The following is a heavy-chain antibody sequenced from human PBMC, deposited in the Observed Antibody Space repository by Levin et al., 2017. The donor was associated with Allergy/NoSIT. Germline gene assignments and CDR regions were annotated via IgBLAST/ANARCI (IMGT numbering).Heavy chain of an antibody. D-gene: IGHD1-1*01. CDR1: GGTFSSYA. CDR2: IIPIFGTA. CDR3: ARIGLGTHYYYYGMDV. Sequence: ASVKVSCKASGGTFSSYAISWVRQAPGQGLEWMGGIIPIFGTANYAQKFQGRVTITADESTSTAYMELSSLRSEDTAVYYCARIGLGTHYYYYGMDVWGQGTTVTVSS. V-gene: IGHV1-69*13. J-gene: IGHJ6*02.